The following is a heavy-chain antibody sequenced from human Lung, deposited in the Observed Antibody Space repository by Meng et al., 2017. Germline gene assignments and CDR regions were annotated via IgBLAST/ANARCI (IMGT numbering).Heavy chain of an antibody. Sequence: HVQLLQFVAEVKQPGASSKVSCNASDYTFTGYGVCWVRQAPGQGLEWMAWLGAHPGDTSFAPKFLGRVTVTADTATATAYMELRSLRSDDTAVYYCARGTPGRSYCDYWGLGTLVTVSS. CDR3: ARGTPGRSYCDY. D-gene: IGHD3-10*01. J-gene: IGHJ4*02. CDR2: LGAHPGDT. V-gene: IGHV1-18*01. CDR1: DYTFTGYG.